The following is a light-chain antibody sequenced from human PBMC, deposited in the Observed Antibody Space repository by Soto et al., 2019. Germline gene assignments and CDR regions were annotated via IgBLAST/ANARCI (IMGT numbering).Light chain of an antibody. Sequence: QSALTQPASVSGSPGQSITISCTGTSSDVGGYNHVSWYQQYPGKAPKVKIYEVNNRPSGVSNRFSGSKSGNTASLTISGLQPEDEADYYCSSYTIRDTWVFGGGTKLTVL. CDR1: SSDVGGYNH. V-gene: IGLV2-14*01. CDR3: SSYTIRDTWV. CDR2: EVN. J-gene: IGLJ3*02.